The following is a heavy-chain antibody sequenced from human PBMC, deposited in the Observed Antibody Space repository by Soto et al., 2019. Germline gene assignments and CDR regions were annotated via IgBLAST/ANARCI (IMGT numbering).Heavy chain of an antibody. CDR2: IYYTGST. CDR3: ARLPHVGFCRGGRCDRDY. V-gene: IGHV4-30-4*01. Sequence: QVQLQESGPGLVKPSQTLSLTCTVSGGSISSGDYYWSWIRQPPGKGLEWIGYIYYTGSTDYNPSLTSRLTISVDSSKSHLSLNLNSVTAADTAVYYCARLPHVGFCRGGRCDRDYWGQGTLVTVSS. CDR1: GGSISSGDYY. J-gene: IGHJ4*02. D-gene: IGHD2-15*01.